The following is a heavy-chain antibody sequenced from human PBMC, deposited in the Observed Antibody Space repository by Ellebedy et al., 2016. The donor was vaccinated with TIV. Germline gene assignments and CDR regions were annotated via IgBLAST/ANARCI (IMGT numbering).Heavy chain of an antibody. V-gene: IGHV5-10-1*01. Sequence: GESLKISCKGSGYSFTNSWISWVRQMPGKGLEWMGAIDPSDSYTNYSPSFQGHVTVSVDKSLGTAYLQWSSLNTSDTAMYYCARHGEGSGTNYFYFDYWGQGTLVTVSS. D-gene: IGHD1-26*01. CDR3: ARHGEGSGTNYFYFDY. J-gene: IGHJ4*02. CDR2: IDPSDSYT. CDR1: GYSFTNSW.